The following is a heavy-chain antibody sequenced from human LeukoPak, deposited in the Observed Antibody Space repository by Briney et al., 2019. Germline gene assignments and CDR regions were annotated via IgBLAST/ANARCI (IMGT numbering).Heavy chain of an antibody. CDR2: ISGSGNPK. CDR3: ARDYLYAFDY. CDR1: GFSFSSYS. J-gene: IGHJ4*02. D-gene: IGHD2-2*01. V-gene: IGHV3-48*01. Sequence: GGSLRLSCAASGFSFSSYSMNWVRQAPRKGLEWVSYISGSGNPKHYTDSVKGRFTISRDNAKNALYLQMNSLRAEDTAVYFCARDYLYAFDYWGQGTLVTVSS.